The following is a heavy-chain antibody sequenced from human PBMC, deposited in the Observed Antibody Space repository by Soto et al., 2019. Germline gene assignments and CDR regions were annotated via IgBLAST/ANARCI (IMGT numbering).Heavy chain of an antibody. V-gene: IGHV3-7*03. CDR1: GFPFSSXL. Sequence: LXLXCAASGFPFSSXLMTWVGQAPGKGLECVANIKQDGSEKYYADSVKGRFTISRDNAKNSLFLQMNSLRADDTAVCYCARGGTGYYDVDAFDIWGRGTMGTVSS. CDR2: IKQDGSEK. CDR3: ARGGTGYYDVDAFDI. J-gene: IGHJ3*02. D-gene: IGHD3-9*01.